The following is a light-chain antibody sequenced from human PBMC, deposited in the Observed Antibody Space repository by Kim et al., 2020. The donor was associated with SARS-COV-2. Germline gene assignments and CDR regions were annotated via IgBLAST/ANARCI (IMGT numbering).Light chain of an antibody. V-gene: IGKV1-27*01. J-gene: IGKJ1*01. CDR3: QNYNSALWS. CDR2: AAS. Sequence: ASVGDRVTIACRASQGISNHLAWYQQKPGKAPKLLIYAASILQSGVPSRFSGSGSGTDYTLTISSLQPEDVATYYCQNYNSALWSFGQGTKVEIK. CDR1: QGISNH.